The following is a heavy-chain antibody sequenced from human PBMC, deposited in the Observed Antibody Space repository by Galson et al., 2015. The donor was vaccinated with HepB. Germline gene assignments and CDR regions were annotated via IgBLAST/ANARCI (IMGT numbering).Heavy chain of an antibody. D-gene: IGHD3-16*01. CDR1: GFTFSSYA. V-gene: IGHV3-23*01. J-gene: IGHJ6*03. CDR3: AKDQGGGVYGNYYYMDV. Sequence: SLRLSCAASGFTFSSYAMSWVRQAPGKGLEWVSAISGSGGSTYYADSVKGRFTISRDNSKNTLYLQMNSLRAEDTAVYYCAKDQGGGVYGNYYYMDVWGKGTTVTVSS. CDR2: ISGSGGST.